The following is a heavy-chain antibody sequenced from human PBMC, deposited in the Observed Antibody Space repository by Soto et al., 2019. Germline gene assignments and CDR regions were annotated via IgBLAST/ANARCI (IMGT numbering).Heavy chain of an antibody. J-gene: IGHJ4*02. CDR1: GYTFTGYY. CDR2: INPNSGGT. V-gene: IGHV1-2*02. Sequence: ASVKASCKASGYTFTGYYMHWVRQAPGQGLEWMGWINPNSGGTNYAQKFQGRVIMTRDTSISTAYMELSRLRSDDTAVYYCASAEYSYGSYFDYLGQGTLVDVSS. CDR3: ASAEYSYGSYFDY. D-gene: IGHD5-18*01.